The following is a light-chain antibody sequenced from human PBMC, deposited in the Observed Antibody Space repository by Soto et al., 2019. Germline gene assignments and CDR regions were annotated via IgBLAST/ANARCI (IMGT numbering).Light chain of an antibody. CDR1: QGISSA. Sequence: AIQLTQSPSSLSASVGDRVTITCRASQGISSALAWYQQKPGKAPMLLIYDASSLESGVPSRFSGSGSGTDFTLTISSLQPEDFATYHCQQFNSYPITFGQGTRLEIK. V-gene: IGKV1-13*02. J-gene: IGKJ5*01. CDR3: QQFNSYPIT. CDR2: DAS.